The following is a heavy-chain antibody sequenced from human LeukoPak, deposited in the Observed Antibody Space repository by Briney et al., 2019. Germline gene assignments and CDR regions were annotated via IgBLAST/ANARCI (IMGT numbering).Heavy chain of an antibody. CDR2: ISWNSGSI. CDR3: AKDQNPQNYCSSTSCYSY. CDR1: GFTFDDYA. J-gene: IGHJ4*02. Sequence: PGRSLRLSCAASGFTFDDYAMHWVRQAPGKGLEWVSGISWNSGSIVYADSVKGRFTISSDNVKNSLHLQMNSLGTEDTALYYCAKDQNPQNYCSSTSCYSYWGQGTLVTVSS. D-gene: IGHD2-2*01. V-gene: IGHV3-9*01.